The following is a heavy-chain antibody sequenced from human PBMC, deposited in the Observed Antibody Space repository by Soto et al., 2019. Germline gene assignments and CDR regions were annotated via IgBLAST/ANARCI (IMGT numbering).Heavy chain of an antibody. D-gene: IGHD2-21*02. CDR1: GASIRSTDYY. Sequence: SETLSLTCTVSGASIRSTDYYWSWIRQAPGKGLEWIGYVYYTGSTYYNPSLMSRLTISVDTSKNQFSLKLTSVTAAETAVYYCVRTAREGAVAPHWFDRWGQGTQVTVPQ. J-gene: IGHJ5*02. V-gene: IGHV4-30-4*01. CDR3: VRTAREGAVAPHWFDR. CDR2: VYYTGST.